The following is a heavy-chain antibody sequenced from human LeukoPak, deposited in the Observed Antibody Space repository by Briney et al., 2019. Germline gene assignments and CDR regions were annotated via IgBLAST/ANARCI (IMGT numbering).Heavy chain of an antibody. V-gene: IGHV3-11*04. CDR3: ARSSDYFTYFGL. CDR1: GFTLSDYX. D-gene: IGHD2/OR15-2a*01. CDR2: MXXXGXXX. J-gene: IGHJ2*01. Sequence: GGSLXLSCXASGFTLSDYXMXXXRQTPXKGXXXISXMXXXGXXXYXXXSVKGRXTVXRXXPKNSLFLQMDSLRAEDTGVYFCARSSDYFTYFGLWGRGSLVTVSS.